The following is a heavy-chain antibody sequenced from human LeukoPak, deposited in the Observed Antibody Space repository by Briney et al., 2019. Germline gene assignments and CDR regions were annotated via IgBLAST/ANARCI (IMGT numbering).Heavy chain of an antibody. CDR1: GGSFSGYY. J-gene: IGHJ4*02. CDR3: ARMTRLAVAGTSSNY. V-gene: IGHV4-34*01. CDR2: INHSGST. Sequence: SSETLSLTCAVYGGSFSGYYWSWIRQPPGKGLEWIGEINHSGSTNYNPSLKSRVTISVDTSKNQFSLKLSSVTAADTAVYYCARMTRLAVAGTSSNYWGQGTLVTVSS. D-gene: IGHD6-19*01.